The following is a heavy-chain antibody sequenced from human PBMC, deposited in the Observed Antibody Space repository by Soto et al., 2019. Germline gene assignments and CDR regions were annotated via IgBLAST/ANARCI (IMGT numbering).Heavy chain of an antibody. J-gene: IGHJ4*02. CDR1: GGSFTSKNW. V-gene: IGHV4-4*02. CDR2: IYRTGST. D-gene: IGHD1-7*01. CDR3: ASRDPGTSVDY. Sequence: TLSLTCAGSGGSFTSKNWWTCVRQPPGQGLEWIGEIYRTGSTNYNPSLKSRVTISLDKSENQFSLKVTSLTAADTAVYYCASRDPGTSVDYWGQGTLVTVSS.